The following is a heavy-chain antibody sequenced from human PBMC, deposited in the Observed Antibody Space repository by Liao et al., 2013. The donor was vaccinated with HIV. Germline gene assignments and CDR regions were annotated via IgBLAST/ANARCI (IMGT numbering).Heavy chain of an antibody. CDR1: GGSMSSYQ. Sequence: QVQLQESGPGVVKPSEILSLTCSVSGGSMSSYQWNWIRQSAGKGLEWIGRIHTSGSTNYNPSLKSRVTISVDTSKNQFSLKLSSVTAADTAVYYCATSPYYYDGSGFFYWGQGTLVTVSS. CDR3: ATSPYYYDGSGFFY. V-gene: IGHV4-4*07. D-gene: IGHD3-22*01. CDR2: IHTSGST. J-gene: IGHJ4*02.